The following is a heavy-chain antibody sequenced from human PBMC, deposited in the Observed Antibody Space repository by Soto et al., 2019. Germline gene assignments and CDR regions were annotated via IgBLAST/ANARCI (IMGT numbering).Heavy chain of an antibody. J-gene: IGHJ3*01. Sequence: QVQLQESGPGLVRPSQTLSLTCTVSAGSISTIKYYWSWIRQHPEKGLEWIGYISYSGSTFYHSSLKSRVTISLDTSKKQFSLTLTSVTAADTAVYYCARSAQWDGFDPWGQGTMVTVSS. V-gene: IGHV4-31*03. CDR2: ISYSGST. D-gene: IGHD2-8*01. CDR1: AGSISTIKYY. CDR3: ARSAQWDGFDP.